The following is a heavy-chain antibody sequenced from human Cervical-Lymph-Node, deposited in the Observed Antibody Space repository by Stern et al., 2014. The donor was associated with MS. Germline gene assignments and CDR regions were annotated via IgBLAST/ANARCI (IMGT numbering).Heavy chain of an antibody. V-gene: IGHV3-30*11. Sequence: VQLVESGGGVVQPGRSLRLYCAASGFTFNNYAMHWVRQAPGKGLEWVAVISFDGSNKNCADSVKGRFTISKDNSKNTLYLQMDTLRADDTAVYSCASGCSGGSCHLLLDLDYWGQVTLVTVSS. CDR2: ISFDGSNK. CDR3: ASGCSGGSCHLLLDLDY. CDR1: GFTFNNYA. D-gene: IGHD2-15*01. J-gene: IGHJ4*02.